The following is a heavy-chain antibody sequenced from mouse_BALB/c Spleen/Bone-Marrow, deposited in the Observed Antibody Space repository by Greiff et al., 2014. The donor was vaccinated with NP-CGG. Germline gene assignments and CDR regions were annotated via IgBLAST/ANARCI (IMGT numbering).Heavy chain of an antibody. Sequence: EVQVVESGGDLVKPGGSLKLSCAASGFTFSDFYMFWFRQTPEKRLEWVATISDGGTYTYYPDNVKGRFTISRDNAKNNLYLQMSSLKSEDTAMYYCARSGERYGAKDYWGQGTSVTVSS. CDR2: ISDGGTYT. D-gene: IGHD1-1*02. CDR3: ARSGERYGAKDY. V-gene: IGHV5-4*02. J-gene: IGHJ4*01. CDR1: GFTFSDFY.